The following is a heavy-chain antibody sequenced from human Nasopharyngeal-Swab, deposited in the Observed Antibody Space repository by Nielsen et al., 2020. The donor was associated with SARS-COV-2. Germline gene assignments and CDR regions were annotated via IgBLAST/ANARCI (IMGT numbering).Heavy chain of an antibody. V-gene: IGHV3-30*18. CDR3: AKATQIFWFGQFRNDAFDV. Sequence: GESLKISCVASGFSFNNCGMHWVRQAPGKGLEWVAVISYEGSKKFYVASVEGRFTVSRDFSKNTLFLQMNSLRPEDTAVYYCAKATQIFWFGQFRNDAFDVWGQGTLVTVSS. CDR1: GFSFNNCG. D-gene: IGHD3-10*01. CDR2: ISYEGSKK. J-gene: IGHJ3*01.